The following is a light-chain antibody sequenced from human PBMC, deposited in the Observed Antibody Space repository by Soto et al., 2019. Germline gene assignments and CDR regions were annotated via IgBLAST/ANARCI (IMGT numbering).Light chain of an antibody. J-gene: IGLJ2*01. CDR3: QSYDSSLSGVV. V-gene: IGLV1-40*01. CDR1: SSNIGAGYD. Sequence: QSVLTQPPSVSGAPGQRVTISCTGSSSNIGAGYDVHWYQQLPGTAPKLLISGNSNRPSGVPDRFSGSKSGTSGSLVITGLQAEDEADYYCQSYDSSLSGVVFGGGTKLTVL. CDR2: GNS.